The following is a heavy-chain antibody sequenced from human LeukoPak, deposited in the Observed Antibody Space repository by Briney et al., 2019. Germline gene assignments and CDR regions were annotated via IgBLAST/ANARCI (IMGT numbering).Heavy chain of an antibody. D-gene: IGHD1-26*01. Sequence: PGGSLRLSCTATGFTFGDYAMSWFRQAPGKGLEWVGFIRSKAYGGTTEYAAPVKGRFTISRDDSKSIAYLQMNSLKTEDTAVYYCTGIEGIVGAGGDYWGQGTLVTVSS. CDR2: IRSKAYGGTT. CDR1: GFTFGDYA. J-gene: IGHJ4*02. V-gene: IGHV3-49*03. CDR3: TGIEGIVGAGGDY.